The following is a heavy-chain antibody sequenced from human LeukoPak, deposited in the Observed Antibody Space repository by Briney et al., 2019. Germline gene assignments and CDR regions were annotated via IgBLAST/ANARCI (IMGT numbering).Heavy chain of an antibody. D-gene: IGHD3-22*01. CDR3: AKSVWVYYYDSSGYPDAFDI. J-gene: IGHJ3*02. CDR2: ISSNGGST. V-gene: IGHV3-64*01. CDR1: GFTFSSYA. Sequence: GGSLRLSCAAPGFTFSSYAMHWVRQAPGKGLEYVSAISSNGGSTYYANSVKGRFTISRDNSKNTLYLQMGSLRAEDMAVYYCAKSVWVYYYDSSGYPDAFDIWGQGTMVTVSS.